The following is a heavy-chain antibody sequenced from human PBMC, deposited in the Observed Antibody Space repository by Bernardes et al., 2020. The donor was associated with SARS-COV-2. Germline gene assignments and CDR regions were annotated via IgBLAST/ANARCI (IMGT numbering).Heavy chain of an antibody. J-gene: IGHJ5*02. CDR2: IWYDGINK. CDR3: ARDRGVVVTANWFDP. CDR1: GFTFSSYG. Sequence: GWSLRLSCAASGFTFSSYGMHWVRQAPGKGLEWVAVIWYDGINKYYADSVKGRFTISRDNSKNTLYLQMNSLRAEDTAVYYCARDRGVVVTANWFDPWGQGTLVTVSS. V-gene: IGHV3-33*01. D-gene: IGHD2-21*02.